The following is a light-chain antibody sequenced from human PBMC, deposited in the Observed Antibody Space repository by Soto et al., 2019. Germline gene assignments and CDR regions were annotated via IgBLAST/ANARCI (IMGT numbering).Light chain of an antibody. CDR1: SSDVGGYNS. CDR3: CSYAGTYTYMI. V-gene: IGLV2-11*01. CDR2: DVF. J-gene: IGLJ2*01. Sequence: QSVLTQPRSLSGSPGQSVIISCTGTSSDVGGYNSVSWYQHHPGKAPKLMISDVFKRPSGVPDRFSGSKSGNTASLTISGLQAEDEADYYCCSYAGTYTYMIFGGGTKLTVL.